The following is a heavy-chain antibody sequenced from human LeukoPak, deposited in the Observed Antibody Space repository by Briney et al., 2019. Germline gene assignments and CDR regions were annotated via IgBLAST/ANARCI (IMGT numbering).Heavy chain of an antibody. V-gene: IGHV3-30*02. CDR2: IRYDGSNK. J-gene: IGHJ4*02. D-gene: IGHD2-2*01. CDR3: APPKRGYCSSTSCYYFDY. CDR1: GFTFSSYG. Sequence: GGSLRLSCAASGFTFSSYGMHWVRQAPGKGLEWVAFIRYDGSNKYYADSVKGRFTISRDNSKNTLYLQMNSLRAEDTAVYYCAPPKRGYCSSTSCYYFDYWGQGTLVTVSS.